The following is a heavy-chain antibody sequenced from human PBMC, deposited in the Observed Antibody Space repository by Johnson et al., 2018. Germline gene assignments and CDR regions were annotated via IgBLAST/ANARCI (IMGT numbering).Heavy chain of an antibody. D-gene: IGHD3-16*01. J-gene: IGHJ4*02. CDR2: TDYSGSA. V-gene: IGHV4-59*12. CDR1: GDSISNYY. CDR3: ATVGGATSIDY. Sequence: QVQLGEAGPGLVKPSETLSLTCTVSGDSISNYYWSWIRQPPGKGLEWIAYTDYSGSADYNPSLKSRVTIPVDTSKNQLSLKLSPVTAADTAVYYCATVGGATSIDYWGQGTLVTVSS.